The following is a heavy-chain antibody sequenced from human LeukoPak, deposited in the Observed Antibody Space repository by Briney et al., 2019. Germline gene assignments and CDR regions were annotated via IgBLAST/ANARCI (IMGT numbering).Heavy chain of an antibody. J-gene: IGHJ4*02. V-gene: IGHV3-23*01. CDR2: ISGSGGST. Sequence: GGSLRLSCAASGFTFSSYAMSWVRQAPGKGLEWVSAISGSGGSTYYADSVKGRFIISRDNSKNSLYLQMNSLRAEDTALYYCAKGDRPTTTVTTTIDYWGQGTLVTVSS. CDR1: GFTFSSYA. CDR3: AKGDRPTTTVTTTIDY. D-gene: IGHD4-17*01.